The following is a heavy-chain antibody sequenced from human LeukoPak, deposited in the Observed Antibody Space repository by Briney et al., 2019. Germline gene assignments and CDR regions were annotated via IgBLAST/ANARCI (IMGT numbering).Heavy chain of an antibody. Sequence: ASVKVSCKTSGYTFTNYGITWVRQAPGQGLEWMGWISAYSANTNYAQRLQGRVTMTTDTSTDTAYMELRSLTSDDTAVYYCARDYYSGSYYGDYWGQGTQVTVSS. CDR1: GYTFTNYG. J-gene: IGHJ4*02. CDR3: ARDYYSGSYYGDY. D-gene: IGHD1-26*01. CDR2: ISAYSANT. V-gene: IGHV1-18*01.